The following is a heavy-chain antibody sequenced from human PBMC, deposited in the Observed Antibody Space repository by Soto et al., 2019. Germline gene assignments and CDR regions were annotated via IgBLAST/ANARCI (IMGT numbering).Heavy chain of an antibody. CDR1: GFTFSSYW. V-gene: IGHV3-7*01. D-gene: IGHD6-13*01. Sequence: EVQLVESVGGLVQPGGSLRLSCAASGFTFSSYWMTWARQAPGKGLEWVASMNRDGSEKRYVDSVEGRFTISRDNAKNSLFLQMNSLSPDDTAVYYCGRDAGRRFDYWGQGSLVTVSS. CDR3: GRDAGRRFDY. J-gene: IGHJ4*02. CDR2: MNRDGSEK.